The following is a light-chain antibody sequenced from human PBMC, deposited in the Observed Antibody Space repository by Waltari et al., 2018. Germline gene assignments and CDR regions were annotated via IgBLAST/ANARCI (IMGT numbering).Light chain of an antibody. CDR1: SRSVSPSYP. Sequence: QTVVTQEPSFSVSPGGTVTLTCGLISRSVSPSYPPRWYQQTPGQAPRTLIYSTNTRSSGVPDRFSGSILGNKAALTITGAQADDESDYYCVLYMGSGIRVFGGGTKLTVL. CDR2: STN. CDR3: VLYMGSGIRV. J-gene: IGLJ3*02. V-gene: IGLV8-61*01.